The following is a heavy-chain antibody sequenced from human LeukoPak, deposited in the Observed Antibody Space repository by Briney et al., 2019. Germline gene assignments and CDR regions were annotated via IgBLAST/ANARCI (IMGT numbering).Heavy chain of an antibody. CDR1: GGSISSYY. J-gene: IGHJ1*01. D-gene: IGHD6-13*01. CDR3: ARAFSSGWYENFQH. Sequence: SETLSLTCTVSGGSISSYYWSWIRQPAGKGLEWIGRIYSSGNTNYKSSLESRVTMSIDTSKNQVSLKLTSVTAADTAVYYCARAFSSGWYENFQHWGQGTLVTVSS. CDR2: IYSSGNT. V-gene: IGHV4-4*07.